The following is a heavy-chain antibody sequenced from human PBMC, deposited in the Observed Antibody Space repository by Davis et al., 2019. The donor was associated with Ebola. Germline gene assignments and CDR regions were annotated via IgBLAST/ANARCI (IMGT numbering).Heavy chain of an antibody. CDR3: AKDTSNVWFDV. Sequence: PGGSLRLSCAASGFTFSTYAMHWVRQAPGKGLDWVALISSDGSNEFYADSVKGRFTISRDNSKNTLHLQMNSLRVEDTAIYYCAKDTSNVWFDVWGQGTMVTVSS. D-gene: IGHD1-26*01. V-gene: IGHV3-30*04. J-gene: IGHJ3*01. CDR1: GFTFSTYA. CDR2: ISSDGSNE.